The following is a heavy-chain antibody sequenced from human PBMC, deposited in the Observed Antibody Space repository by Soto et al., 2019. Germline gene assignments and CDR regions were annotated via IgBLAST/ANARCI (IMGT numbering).Heavy chain of an antibody. Sequence: GGSLRLSCAASGFAFSNYAMNWVRQAPSKGLEWVSLISVDNDGTVYADSVKGRFIISRDKSKNTLYLQMNSLRVEDTAVYYCAKDATSASGHMDVWGKGTTVTVSS. J-gene: IGHJ6*03. CDR3: AKDATSASGHMDV. V-gene: IGHV3-23*01. CDR2: ISVDNDGT. CDR1: GFAFSNYA.